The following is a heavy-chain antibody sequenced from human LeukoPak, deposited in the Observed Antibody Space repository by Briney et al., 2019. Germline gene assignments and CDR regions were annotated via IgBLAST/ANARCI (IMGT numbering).Heavy chain of an antibody. D-gene: IGHD2-21*02. Sequence: GGSLRLSCAVSGVSFSGYAMHWVRQAPGKGLEWASSISSSSSYIYYADSVKGRFTISRDNAKNSLYLQMNSLRAEDTAVYYCARCLGDLGPFDYWGQGTLVTVSS. V-gene: IGHV3-21*01. CDR1: GVSFSGYA. CDR3: ARCLGDLGPFDY. J-gene: IGHJ4*02. CDR2: ISSSSSYI.